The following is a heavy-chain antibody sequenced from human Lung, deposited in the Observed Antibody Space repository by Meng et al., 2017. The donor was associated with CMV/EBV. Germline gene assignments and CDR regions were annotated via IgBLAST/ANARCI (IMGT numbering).Heavy chain of an antibody. V-gene: IGHV3-7*01. CDR2: IKQDESEI. J-gene: IGHJ6*04. CDR3: ARSMLEVNRYYYGMDV. Sequence: SLRLXCAASGFIFSSVWMACVRQAPGKGREWVGNIKQDESEIQYVGSVKGRFTITRDKAKDSLFLQMISLRAEDTAVYYCARSMLEVNRYYYGMDVWGDGTPVTVSS. CDR1: GFIFSSVW. D-gene: IGHD1-1*01.